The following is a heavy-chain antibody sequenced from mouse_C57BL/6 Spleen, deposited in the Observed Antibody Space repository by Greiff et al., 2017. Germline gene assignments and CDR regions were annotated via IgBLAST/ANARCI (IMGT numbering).Heavy chain of an antibody. D-gene: IGHD1-1*01. Sequence: QVHVKQSGPGLVAPSQSLSITCTVSGFSLTSYGVSWVRQPPGKGLEWLGVIWGDGSTNYHSALISRLSISKDNSKSQVFLKLNSLQTDDTATYYCAKGDYYGSPFAYWGQGTLVTVSA. J-gene: IGHJ3*01. V-gene: IGHV2-3*01. CDR3: AKGDYYGSPFAY. CDR2: IWGDGST. CDR1: GFSLTSYG.